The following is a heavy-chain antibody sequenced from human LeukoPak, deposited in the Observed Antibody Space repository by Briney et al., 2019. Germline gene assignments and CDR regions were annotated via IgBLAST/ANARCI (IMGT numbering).Heavy chain of an antibody. D-gene: IGHD2-15*01. V-gene: IGHV1-24*01. CDR2: FDPEDGET. CDR1: GYTLTELS. CDR3: ATGYCSGGSCYPPDY. J-gene: IGHJ4*02. Sequence: ASVKVSCKVSGYTLTELSMHWVRQAPGKGLEWRGGFDPEDGETIYAQKFQGRVTMTEDTSTDTAYMELSSLRSEDTAVYYCATGYCSGGSCYPPDYWGQGTLVTVSS.